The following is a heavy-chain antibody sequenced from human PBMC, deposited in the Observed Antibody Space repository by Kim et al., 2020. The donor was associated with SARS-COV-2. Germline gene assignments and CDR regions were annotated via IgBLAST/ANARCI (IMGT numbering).Heavy chain of an antibody. V-gene: IGHV4-34*01. CDR1: GGSFSGHY. Sequence: SETLSLTCAVYGGSFSGHYWSWIRQPPGKGLEWIGEIHQSGSTNYTPSLKSRVILSVDTSKNQFSLKLTSVTASDTGFYYCARGRAGVVLAPVLGIGPHYHCIIRDVWGHGTTLTVST. D-gene: IGHD2-8*02. CDR2: IHQSGST. CDR3: ARGRAGVVLAPVLGIGPHYHCIIRDV. J-gene: IGHJ6*01.